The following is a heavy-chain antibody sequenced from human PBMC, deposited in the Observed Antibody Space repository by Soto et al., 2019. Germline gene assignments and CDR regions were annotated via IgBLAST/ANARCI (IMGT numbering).Heavy chain of an antibody. CDR3: VRQGIGNLHGLVDV. D-gene: IGHD1-1*01. J-gene: IGHJ6*02. Sequence: QVQLQESGPGLVKPSETLSLTCTVSGGPSSSHNWGWIRQPPGRGLEWIGYVYSTGGTSYNPSLKSRVTISADTSTNHISLTLTSVTAADTAVYYCVRQGIGNLHGLVDVWGQGTTVRVSS. V-gene: IGHV4-59*08. CDR1: GGPSSSHN. CDR2: VYSTGGT.